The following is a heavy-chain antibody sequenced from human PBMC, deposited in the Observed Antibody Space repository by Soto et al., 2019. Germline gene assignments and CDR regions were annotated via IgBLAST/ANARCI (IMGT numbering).Heavy chain of an antibody. J-gene: IGHJ4*02. D-gene: IGHD6-6*01. Sequence: PGGSLRLSCAASGFTFSSYAMSWVRQAPGKGLEWVSAISGSGGSTYYADSVKGRFTISRDNSKNTLYLQMNSLRAEDTAVYYCAKVGYSSSSRPPFDYWGQGTLVTVSS. CDR1: GFTFSSYA. CDR3: AKVGYSSSSRPPFDY. CDR2: ISGSGGST. V-gene: IGHV3-23*01.